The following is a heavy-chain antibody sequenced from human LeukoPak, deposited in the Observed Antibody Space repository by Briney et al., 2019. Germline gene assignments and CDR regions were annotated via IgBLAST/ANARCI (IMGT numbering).Heavy chain of an antibody. Sequence: GGSLRLSCAASGFTFSSYGMHWVRQAPGKGLEWVAFMRYDGSNEYYADSVKGRFSISRDNSKNTLYVEMNSLRPEDTAVYYCAKDWGHQTYSGTWFDPWSLGTLVTVSS. CDR2: MRYDGSNE. CDR3: AKDWGHQTYSGTWFDP. J-gene: IGHJ5*02. D-gene: IGHD3-10*01. CDR1: GFTFSSYG. V-gene: IGHV3-30*02.